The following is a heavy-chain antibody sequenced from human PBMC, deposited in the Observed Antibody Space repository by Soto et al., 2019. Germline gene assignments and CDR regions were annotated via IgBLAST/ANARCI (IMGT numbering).Heavy chain of an antibody. V-gene: IGHV1-24*01. Sequence: ASVKVSCKVSGYTLTELSMHWVRQAPGKGLGWMGGFDPEDGETIYAQRFQGRVTMTADTSTDTAYMELSSQRSEDTAVYYCATTRKAAGTYYYYYGMDVFHQVTTVTVSS. CDR1: GYTLTELS. CDR2: FDPEDGET. J-gene: IGHJ6*02. CDR3: ATTRKAAGTYYYYYGMDV. D-gene: IGHD6-19*01.